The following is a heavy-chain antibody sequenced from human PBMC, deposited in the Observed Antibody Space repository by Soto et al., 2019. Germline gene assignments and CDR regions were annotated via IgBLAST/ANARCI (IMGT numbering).Heavy chain of an antibody. J-gene: IGHJ6*02. Sequence: PXVSLRLSCSASSFSFSYYEVIWVRQAPGKGLEWVSYINSGGSVAYYADSAKGRFTISRDNAKNTLYLQMNSLRSEDTAVYYCARDLRHSRLPGLDVWGQGTTVTVSS. CDR1: SFSFSYYE. D-gene: IGHD2-15*01. CDR3: ARDLRHSRLPGLDV. CDR2: INSGGSVA. V-gene: IGHV3-48*03.